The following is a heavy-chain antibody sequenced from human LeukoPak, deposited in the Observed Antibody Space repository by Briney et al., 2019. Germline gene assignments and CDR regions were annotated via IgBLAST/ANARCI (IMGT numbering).Heavy chain of an antibody. CDR2: ISSSSSYI. J-gene: IGHJ6*02. Sequence: PGGALRLSCAASGFTFSRYSMKWVRQAPGKGVEWVSYISSSSSYIYYADSVKGRFTISRDNAKTSLYLQLNSLRPEDTAVYYCARDKFAFGVVIRNYYYYGMDVWGQGTTVTVSS. V-gene: IGHV3-21*05. D-gene: IGHD3-3*01. CDR1: GFTFSRYS. CDR3: ARDKFAFGVVIRNYYYYGMDV.